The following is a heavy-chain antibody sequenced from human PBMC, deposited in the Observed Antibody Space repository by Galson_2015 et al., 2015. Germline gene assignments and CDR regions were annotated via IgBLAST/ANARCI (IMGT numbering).Heavy chain of an antibody. V-gene: IGHV5-51*01. CDR2: IYPGDSDT. J-gene: IGHJ4*02. CDR1: GYSFTNYW. Sequence: QSGAEVTKPGESLKISCKGSGYSFTNYWIGWVRQMPGKGLEWMGIIYPGDSDTRYSPSFQGQVTISADKSISTAYLQWSSVKASDTAIYYCARDRAEAGTGYYFAYWGQGTLVTVSS. CDR3: ARDRAEAGTGYYFAY. D-gene: IGHD6-13*01.